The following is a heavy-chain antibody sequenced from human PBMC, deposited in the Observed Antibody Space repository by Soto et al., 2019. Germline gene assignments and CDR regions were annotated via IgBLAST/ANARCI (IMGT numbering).Heavy chain of an antibody. J-gene: IGHJ4*02. Sequence: GQSLKISCKASGYTFTTSWIGWVRQMPGQGLEWMGIIDPGDSDTRYSPSFQGRITISVDKSISTAYLQWSSLEASDTAIYYCARHAGNSWKGDYFDYWGRGALVTVSS. CDR2: IDPGDSDT. CDR3: ARHAGNSWKGDYFDY. D-gene: IGHD6-13*01. CDR1: GYTFTTSW. V-gene: IGHV5-51*01.